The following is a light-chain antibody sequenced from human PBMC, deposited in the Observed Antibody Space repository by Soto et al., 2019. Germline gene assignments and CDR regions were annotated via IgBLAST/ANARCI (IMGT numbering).Light chain of an antibody. CDR3: QQYSSSPVT. Sequence: EIVLTQSPGTLSLSPGERATLSCRASQRLTSNYLAWYQQKPGQAPRLLIYGASSRATGIPDRFSGSGSGTDFTLTISRLEPEDFAVYSCQQYSSSPVTFGHGTKVEIK. CDR1: QRLTSNY. CDR2: GAS. V-gene: IGKV3-20*01. J-gene: IGKJ1*01.